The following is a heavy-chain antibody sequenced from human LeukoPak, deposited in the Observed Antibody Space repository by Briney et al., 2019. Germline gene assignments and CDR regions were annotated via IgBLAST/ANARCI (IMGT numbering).Heavy chain of an antibody. CDR2: ISSTSRYR. V-gene: IGHV3-21*01. J-gene: IGHJ4*02. Sequence: PGGSLRLSCAASGFAFSTYSMNWVRQAPGRGLEWVSCISSTSRYRNYPDSVKGRFTISRDNAKNTLYLQMDSLRAEDTAVYYCARAWIADYWAREPWSPSPQ. D-gene: IGHD5-12*01. CDR1: GFAFSTYS. CDR3: ARAWIADY.